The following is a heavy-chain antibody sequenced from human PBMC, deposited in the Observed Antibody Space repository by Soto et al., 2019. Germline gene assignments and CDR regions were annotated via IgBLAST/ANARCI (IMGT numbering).Heavy chain of an antibody. V-gene: IGHV1-8*01. CDR1: GYTFTSYD. J-gene: IGHJ4*02. CDR2: MNPNSGNT. CDR3: ARVPPGEGFDY. D-gene: IGHD7-27*01. Sequence: ASVKGSCKASGYTFTSYDINWGRQATGQGLEWMGWMNPNSGNTGYAQKFQGRVTMTRNTSISTAYMELSSLRSEDTAVYYCARVPPGEGFDYCGQGTLVTVSS.